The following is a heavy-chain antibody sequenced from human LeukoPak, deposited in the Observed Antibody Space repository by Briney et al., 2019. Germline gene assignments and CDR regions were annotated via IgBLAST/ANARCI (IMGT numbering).Heavy chain of an antibody. D-gene: IGHD2-2*01. CDR1: GFTFSSYG. V-gene: IGHV3-30*02. Sequence: GGSLRLSCAASGFTFSSYGMHWVRQAPGKGLEWVAFIRYDGSNKYYADSVKGRFTISRDNSKNTLYLQMNSLRAEDTAVYCCAKIRGVVPAATPDYWGQGTLVTVSS. CDR3: AKIRGVVPAATPDY. CDR2: IRYDGSNK. J-gene: IGHJ4*02.